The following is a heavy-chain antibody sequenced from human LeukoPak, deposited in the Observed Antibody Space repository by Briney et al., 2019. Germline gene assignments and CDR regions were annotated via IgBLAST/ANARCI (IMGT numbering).Heavy chain of an antibody. CDR3: ARLRLAYCGGDCYSGGGYFDY. V-gene: IGHV1-46*01. CDR1: GYTFTSYY. Sequence: GASVKVSCKASGYTFTSYYMHGVRQAPGQGLEWMGIINPSGGSTSYAQKFQGRVTMTRDTSTSTVYMELSSLRSEDTAVYYCARLRLAYCGGDCYSGGGYFDYWGQGTLVTVSS. J-gene: IGHJ4*02. D-gene: IGHD2-21*02. CDR2: INPSGGST.